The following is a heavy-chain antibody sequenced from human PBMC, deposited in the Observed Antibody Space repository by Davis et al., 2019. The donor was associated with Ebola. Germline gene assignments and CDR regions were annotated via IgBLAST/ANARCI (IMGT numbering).Heavy chain of an antibody. CDR3: ARDPEVEGSSSYFDY. D-gene: IGHD6-13*01. CDR2: ISSSGSTI. CDR1: GFTFSDYY. V-gene: IGHV3-11*01. Sequence: GESLKISCAASGFTFSDYYMSWIRQAPGKGLEWVSYISSSGSTIYYADSVKGRFTISRDNAKNSLYLQMNSLRAEDTAVYYCARDPEVEGSSSYFDYWGQGTLVTVSS. J-gene: IGHJ4*02.